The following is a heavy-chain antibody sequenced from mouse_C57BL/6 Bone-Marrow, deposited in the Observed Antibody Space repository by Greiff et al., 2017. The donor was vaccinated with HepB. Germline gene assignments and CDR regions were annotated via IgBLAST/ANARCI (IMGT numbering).Heavy chain of an antibody. CDR3: ARYGMDWDWYFDV. Sequence: EVQLQQSGPELVKPGASVKISCKASGYTFTDYYMNWVKQSHGKSLEWIGDINPNNGGTSYNQKFKGKATLTVDKSSSTAYMELRSLTSEDSAVYYCARYGMDWDWYFDVWGTGTTVTVSS. D-gene: IGHD1-1*01. V-gene: IGHV1-26*01. J-gene: IGHJ1*03. CDR1: GYTFTDYY. CDR2: INPNNGGT.